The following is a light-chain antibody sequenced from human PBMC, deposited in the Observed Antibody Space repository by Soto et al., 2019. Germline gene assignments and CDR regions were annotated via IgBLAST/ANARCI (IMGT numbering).Light chain of an antibody. J-gene: IGKJ4*01. Sequence: IVLTQSPGTLSLSAGERATLSCRASQSVSSSYLAWYHQKPGQAPRLLIYGAYSRATGIPDRFSGSGSGTDCTLTISRLEPEDFAVYYCQQYGNSATFGGGTKVDI. CDR2: GAY. CDR3: QQYGNSAT. CDR1: QSVSSSY. V-gene: IGKV3-20*01.